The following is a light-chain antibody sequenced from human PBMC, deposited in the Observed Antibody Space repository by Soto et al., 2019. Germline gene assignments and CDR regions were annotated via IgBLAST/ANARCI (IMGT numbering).Light chain of an antibody. CDR2: DAS. J-gene: IGKJ5*01. CDR3: QQTYSIPIT. V-gene: IGKV1-39*01. CDR1: QSISRF. Sequence: DIQMTQSPSSLSASVGARVTITCRASQSISRFLNWYQQKPEKAPKLLIYDASSLQSGVPSRFSGSGFGTDFTLTISSLQPEDFATYYCQQTYSIPITFGQGTRLEIK.